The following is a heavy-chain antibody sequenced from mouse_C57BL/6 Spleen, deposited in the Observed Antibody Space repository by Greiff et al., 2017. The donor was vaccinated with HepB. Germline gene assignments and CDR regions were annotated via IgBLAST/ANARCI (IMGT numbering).Heavy chain of an antibody. CDR3: ARHGTGTSYFDY. CDR2: ISSGGSYT. J-gene: IGHJ2*01. Sequence: DVMLVESGGDLVKPGGSLKLSCAASGFTFSSYGLSWVRQTPDKRLAWVATISSGGSYTYYPDSVKGRFTISRDNAKNTLYLQMSSLKSEDTAMYYCARHGTGTSYFDYWGQGTTLTVSS. D-gene: IGHD4-1*01. CDR1: GFTFSSYG. V-gene: IGHV5-6*02.